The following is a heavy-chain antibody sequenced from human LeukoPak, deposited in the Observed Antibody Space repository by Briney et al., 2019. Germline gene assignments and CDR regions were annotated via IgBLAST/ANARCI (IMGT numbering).Heavy chain of an antibody. Sequence: SGTLSLTCAVSGGSISSSNWWSWVRQPPGKGLEWIGEIYHSGSTNYNPSLKSRVTISVDTSKNQFSLKLSSVTAADTAVYYCARRQRWLQLRYYFDYWGQGTLVTVSS. V-gene: IGHV4-4*02. CDR1: GGSISSSNW. J-gene: IGHJ4*02. CDR2: IYHSGST. D-gene: IGHD5-24*01. CDR3: ARRQRWLQLRYYFDY.